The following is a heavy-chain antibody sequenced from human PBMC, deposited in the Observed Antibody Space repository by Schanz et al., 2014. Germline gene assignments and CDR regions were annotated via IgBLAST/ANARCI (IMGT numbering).Heavy chain of an antibody. V-gene: IGHV3-23*04. CDR2: ISGSGGST. D-gene: IGHD1-1*01. J-gene: IGHJ4*02. Sequence: VQLVESGGGVVQPGRSLRLSCAASGFTFSSYAMHWVRQASGKGLEWVSGISGSGGSTYYADSVKGRFTVSRDSGQNSLYLQMNSLRAGDTAVYYCARGTDWSLHYWGQGALVTVSS. CDR3: ARGTDWSLHY. CDR1: GFTFSSYA.